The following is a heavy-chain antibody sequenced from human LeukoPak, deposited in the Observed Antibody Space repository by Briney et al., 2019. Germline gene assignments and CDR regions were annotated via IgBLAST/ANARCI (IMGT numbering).Heavy chain of an antibody. D-gene: IGHD2-2*01. CDR2: ISSSSSTI. CDR3: AVDIVVVPAAPDAFDI. CDR1: GFTFSSYS. Sequence: GGSLRLSCAASGFTFSSYSMNWVRQAPGKGLEWVSYISSSSSTIYYADSVKGRFTISRDNAKNSLYLQMNSLRAEDTAVYYCAVDIVVVPAAPDAFDIWGQGTMVTVSS. V-gene: IGHV3-48*04. J-gene: IGHJ3*02.